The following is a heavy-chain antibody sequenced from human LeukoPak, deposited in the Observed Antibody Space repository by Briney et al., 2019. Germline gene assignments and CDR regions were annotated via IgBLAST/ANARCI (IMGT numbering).Heavy chain of an antibody. J-gene: IGHJ4*02. CDR1: GYTFTSYD. CDR2: MNPNSGNT. CDR3: ARGSHDSSGYYFDY. Sequence: GASVKVSCKASGYTFTSYDINWVRQATGQGLEWMEWMNPNSGNTGYAQKFQGRVTITRNTSISTAYMELSSLRSEDAAVYYCARGSHDSSGYYFDYWGQGTLVTVSS. D-gene: IGHD3-22*01. V-gene: IGHV1-8*03.